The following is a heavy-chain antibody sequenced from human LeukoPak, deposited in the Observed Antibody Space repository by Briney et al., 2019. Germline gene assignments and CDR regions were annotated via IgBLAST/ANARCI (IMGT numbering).Heavy chain of an antibody. CDR3: AKVLHYYGSGSYLPVDAFDI. Sequence: GGSLRLSCAASGFTFDDYGMSWVRQAPGKGLEWVSGINWNGGSTGYADSVKGRFTISRDNAKNSLYLQMNSLRDEDTALYYCAKVLHYYGSGSYLPVDAFDIWGQGTMVTVSS. J-gene: IGHJ3*02. CDR1: GFTFDDYG. V-gene: IGHV3-20*04. CDR2: INWNGGST. D-gene: IGHD3-10*01.